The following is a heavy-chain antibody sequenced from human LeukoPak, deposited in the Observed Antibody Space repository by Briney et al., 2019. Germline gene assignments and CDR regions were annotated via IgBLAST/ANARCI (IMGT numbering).Heavy chain of an antibody. D-gene: IGHD2/OR15-2a*01. CDR3: AVLIGRSDAFDI. CDR2: IKQDGSEK. CDR1: EFTFSTYL. J-gene: IGHJ3*02. Sequence: GGSLRLSCAASEFTFSTYLMTWVRQAPGKGLEWVANIKQDGSEKYYADSVRGRFTISRDNGKKSLYLQMNSLRAEDTALYYCAVLIGRSDAFDIWGQGTMVTVSS. V-gene: IGHV3-7*01.